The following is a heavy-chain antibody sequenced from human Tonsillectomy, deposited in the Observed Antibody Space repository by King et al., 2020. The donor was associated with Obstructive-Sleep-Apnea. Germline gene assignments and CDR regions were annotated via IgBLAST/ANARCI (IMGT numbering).Heavy chain of an antibody. Sequence: VQLQESGPGLVRPSETLSLNCTVSGGSISSYYWSWIRQPPGKGLEWIGYIHYSGSTNHNPSLKSRVTISVDTSKNQFSLKLTSVTAADTAVYYCARDPFSPYDILTGAYAMDVWGQGTTVTVSS. CDR3: ARDPFSPYDILTGAYAMDV. J-gene: IGHJ6*02. CDR2: IHYSGST. D-gene: IGHD3-9*01. V-gene: IGHV4-59*01. CDR1: GGSISSYY.